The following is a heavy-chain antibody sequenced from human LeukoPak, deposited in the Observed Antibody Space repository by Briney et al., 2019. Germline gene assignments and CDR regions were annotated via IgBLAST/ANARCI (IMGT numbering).Heavy chain of an antibody. V-gene: IGHV4-39*01. J-gene: IGHJ4*02. CDR1: GGSISSSSYY. Sequence: KPSETLSLTCTVSGGSISSSSYYWGWIRQPPGKGLEWIGSIYYSGSTYYNPSLKSRVTISVDTSKNQFSLKLSSVTAADTAVYYCARGGWDTGGIYWGQGTLVTVSS. CDR3: ARGGWDTGGIY. CDR2: IYYSGST. D-gene: IGHD5-18*01.